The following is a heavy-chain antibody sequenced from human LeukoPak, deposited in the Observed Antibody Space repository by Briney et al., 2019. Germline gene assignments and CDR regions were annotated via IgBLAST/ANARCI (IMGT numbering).Heavy chain of an antibody. V-gene: IGHV3-23*01. CDR2: ISDNGGNT. D-gene: IGHD1-26*01. J-gene: IGHJ3*01. CDR3: ANEYSKGDV. Sequence: GGSLRLSCAAFGFTFLNYVMSWVRQAPGKGLEWVSSISDNGGNTYYADSVKGRFTISRDNSKNTLYLQMNSLRVEDAAIYYCANEYSKGDVWGQGTMVTVSS. CDR1: GFTFLNYV.